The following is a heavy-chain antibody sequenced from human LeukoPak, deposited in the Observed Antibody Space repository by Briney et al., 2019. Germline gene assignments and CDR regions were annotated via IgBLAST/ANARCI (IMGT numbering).Heavy chain of an antibody. CDR3: ARIYCSSTNCDRWNAFDI. D-gene: IGHD2-2*01. Sequence: PGGSLRLSCVASGFSLRSYWMSWVRQAPGKGLEWVANIKQDGSEKFYVDSVKGRFTISRDNAENSLYLRMNSLRVEDMAVYYCARIYCSSTNCDRWNAFDIWGQGTMVTGSS. J-gene: IGHJ3*02. CDR1: GFSLRSYW. V-gene: IGHV3-7*01. CDR2: IKQDGSEK.